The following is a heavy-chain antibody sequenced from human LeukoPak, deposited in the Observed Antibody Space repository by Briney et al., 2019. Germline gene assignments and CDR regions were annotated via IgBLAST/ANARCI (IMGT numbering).Heavy chain of an antibody. V-gene: IGHV4-59*08. J-gene: IGHJ4*02. CDR3: ARGYFDILIGKGYFDY. Sequence: PSETLSLTCTVSGGSISSYYWSWIRQPPGKGLEWIGYIYYSGSTNYNPSLKSRVTISVDTSKNQFSLKLSSVTAADTAVYYCARGYFDILIGKGYFDYWGQGNLVTVSS. CDR1: GGSISSYY. D-gene: IGHD3-9*01. CDR2: IYYSGST.